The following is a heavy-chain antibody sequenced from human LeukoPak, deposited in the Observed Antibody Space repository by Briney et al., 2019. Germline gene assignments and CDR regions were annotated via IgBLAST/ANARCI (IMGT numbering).Heavy chain of an antibody. Sequence: GGSLRLSCAASGFTFSSYWVSWVRQAPGKGLEWVANIKQDGSEKYYVDSVKGRFTISRDNAKNSLYLQMNSLRAEDTAVYYCARGGSTAHPNWFDPWGQGTLVTVSS. CDR3: ARGGSTAHPNWFDP. J-gene: IGHJ5*02. D-gene: IGHD2-2*01. CDR2: IKQDGSEK. V-gene: IGHV3-7*01. CDR1: GFTFSSYW.